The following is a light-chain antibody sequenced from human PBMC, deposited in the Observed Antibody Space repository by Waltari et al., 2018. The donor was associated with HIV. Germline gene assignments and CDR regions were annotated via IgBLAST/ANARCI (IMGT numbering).Light chain of an antibody. V-gene: IGKV1-6*02. J-gene: IGKJ3*01. Sequence: AIQMTQSPSSLSASVGDRVTITCRASQVIGNDLGWYQQKPGQAPKALIYAASSLPTGIPSRFSGSRSGTDFTLTISSLQTEDSATYYCLQDGSFPLTFGPGTKGDV. CDR3: LQDGSFPLT. CDR2: AAS. CDR1: QVIGND.